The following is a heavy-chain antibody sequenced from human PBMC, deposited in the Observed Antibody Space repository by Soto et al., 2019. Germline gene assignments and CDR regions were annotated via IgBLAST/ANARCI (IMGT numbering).Heavy chain of an antibody. CDR1: GFTFSSYA. J-gene: IGHJ4*02. CDR2: ISGSGGST. CDR3: AKVFEDLSGSYSHPFDY. D-gene: IGHD1-26*01. V-gene: IGHV3-23*01. Sequence: GGSLRLSCAASGFTFSSYAMSWVRQAPGKGLEWVSAISGSGGSTYYADSVKGRFTISRDNSKNTLYLQMNSLRAEDTAVYYCAKVFEDLSGSYSHPFDYWGQGTLVTVSS.